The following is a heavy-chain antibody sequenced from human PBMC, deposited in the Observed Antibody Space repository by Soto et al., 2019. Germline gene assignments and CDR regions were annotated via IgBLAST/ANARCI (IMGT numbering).Heavy chain of an antibody. Sequence: GGSLRLSCAVSGFPLSTYGMTWVRQAPGKGLEWVSAITGTGGNTYYVDSVEGRFTSSRDNSKNMLYLQMNSLRVEDTAVYYCARIRGYWYGLDVWGQGTTVTVSS. CDR1: GFPLSTYG. V-gene: IGHV3-23*01. J-gene: IGHJ6*02. CDR2: ITGTGGNT. CDR3: ARIRGYWYGLDV.